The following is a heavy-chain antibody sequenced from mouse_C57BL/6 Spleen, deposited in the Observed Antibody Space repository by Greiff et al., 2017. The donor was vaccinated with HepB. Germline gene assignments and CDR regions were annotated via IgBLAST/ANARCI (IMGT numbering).Heavy chain of an antibody. V-gene: IGHV1-80*01. J-gene: IGHJ3*01. D-gene: IGHD2-4*01. CDR2: IYPGDGDT. CDR1: GYAFSSYW. CDR3: ARRGYDYDGSWFAY. Sequence: QVQLQQSGAELVKPGASVKISCKASGYAFSSYWMNWVKQRPGKGLEWIGQIYPGDGDTNYNGKFKGKATLTADKSSSTAYMQLSSLPSEDSAVYFCARRGYDYDGSWFAYWGQGTLVTVSA.